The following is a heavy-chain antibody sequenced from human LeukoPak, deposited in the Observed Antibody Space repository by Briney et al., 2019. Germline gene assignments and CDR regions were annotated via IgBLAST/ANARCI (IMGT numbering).Heavy chain of an antibody. CDR3: AREGAHCSSSSCYGLRAFDI. D-gene: IGHD2-2*01. CDR2: IKQDGSEK. CDR1: GFSFSTYW. V-gene: IGHV3-7*01. Sequence: GGSLRLSCAASGFSFSTYWMSWVRQAPGKGLEWVANIKQDGSEKYYVDSVKGRFTISRDNAKNSLYLQMNSLRAEDTAVYYCAREGAHCSSSSCYGLRAFDIWGKGTMVTVSS. J-gene: IGHJ3*02.